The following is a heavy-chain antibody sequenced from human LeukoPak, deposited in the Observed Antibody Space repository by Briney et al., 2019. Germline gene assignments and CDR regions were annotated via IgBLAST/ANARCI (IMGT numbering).Heavy chain of an antibody. CDR3: ARLGSSWFDP. J-gene: IGHJ5*02. CDR1: DYSITNGYY. CDR2: IYYSGST. Sequence: SETLSHTCTVSDYSITNGYYWGWIRQPPGKGLEWIGTIYYSGSTYYNPSLNSRVTMSVDTSKNQFSLKLSSVTAPDTAVYYCARLGSSWFDPWGQGTLVTVSS. V-gene: IGHV4-38-2*02. D-gene: IGHD6-13*01.